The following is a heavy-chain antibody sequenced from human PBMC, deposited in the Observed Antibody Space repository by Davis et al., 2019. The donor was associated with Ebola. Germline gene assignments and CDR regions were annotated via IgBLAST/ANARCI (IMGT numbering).Heavy chain of an antibody. J-gene: IGHJ6*04. V-gene: IGHV4-39*02. CDR3: AARFPYGMDV. CDR2: IYYSGST. D-gene: IGHD2-21*01. CDR1: GGSISSSSYY. Sequence: MPSETLSLTCTVSGGSISSSSYYWGWIRQPPGKGLEWIGSIYYSGSTYYNPSLKSRVTISVDTSKNHFSLKLSSVTAADTAVYYCAARFPYGMDVWGKGTTVTVSS.